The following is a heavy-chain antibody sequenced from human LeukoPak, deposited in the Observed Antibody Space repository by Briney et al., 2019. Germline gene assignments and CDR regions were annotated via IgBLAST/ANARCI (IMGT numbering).Heavy chain of an antibody. V-gene: IGHV3-21*01. CDR1: GFTFSSYS. CDR3: ARVGCSGGTCYDS. J-gene: IGHJ4*02. Sequence: PGGSLRLSCAASGFTFSSYSMYWVRQAPGKGLEWVSFISIGSNYIYYIDSVKGGFTISRENAKNALYLQMNSLRDEATALYYCARVGCSGGTCYDSWGPGTLVTVSS. D-gene: IGHD2-15*01. CDR2: ISIGSNYI.